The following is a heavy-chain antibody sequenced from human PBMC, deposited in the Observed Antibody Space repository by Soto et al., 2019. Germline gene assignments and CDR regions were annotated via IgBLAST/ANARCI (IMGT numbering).Heavy chain of an antibody. J-gene: IGHJ6*02. CDR1: GGTFSSYA. CDR3: AAASRRPDYDILTGDYYYYGMDV. Sequence: SVKVSCKASGGTFSSYAISWVRQAPGQGLEWMGGIIPIFGTANYAQKFQGRVTITADESTSTAYMELSSLRSEDTAVYYCAAASRRPDYDILTGDYYYYGMDVWGQGTTVTVSS. V-gene: IGHV1-69*13. D-gene: IGHD3-9*01. CDR2: IIPIFGTA.